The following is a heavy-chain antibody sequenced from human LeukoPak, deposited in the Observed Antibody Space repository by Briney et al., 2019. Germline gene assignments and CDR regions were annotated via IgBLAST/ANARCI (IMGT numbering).Heavy chain of an antibody. J-gene: IGHJ4*02. Sequence: PGGSLRLSCTASGFTFGDYAMSWVRQAPGKGLEWVGFIRSKAYGGTTEYAASVKGRFTISRDDSKSIAYLQMNSLKTEDTAVYYCTRGGFDWLLASYYFGYWGQGTLVTVSS. CDR1: GFTFGDYA. D-gene: IGHD3-9*01. CDR2: IRSKAYGGTT. V-gene: IGHV3-49*04. CDR3: TRGGFDWLLASYYFGY.